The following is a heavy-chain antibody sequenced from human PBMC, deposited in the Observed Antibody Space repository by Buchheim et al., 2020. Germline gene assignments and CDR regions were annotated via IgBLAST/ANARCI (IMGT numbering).Heavy chain of an antibody. Sequence: EVQLVQPGAEVKKPGESLRISCKGSGYSFTNYWISWVRQMPGKGLEWMGRIDPSDSYTNYSPSFQGHVTISADKSISTSYLQWSSLKASDTAMYYCARHGRVTIFGVVITYGMDVWGQGTT. CDR1: GYSFTNYW. D-gene: IGHD3-3*01. CDR3: ARHGRVTIFGVVITYGMDV. J-gene: IGHJ6*02. CDR2: IDPSDSYT. V-gene: IGHV5-10-1*03.